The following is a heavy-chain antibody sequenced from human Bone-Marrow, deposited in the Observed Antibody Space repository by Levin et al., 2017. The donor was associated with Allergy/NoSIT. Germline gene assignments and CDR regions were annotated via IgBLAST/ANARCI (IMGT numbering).Heavy chain of an antibody. D-gene: IGHD2-15*01. V-gene: IGHV1-69*13. CDR2: IIPFFGTT. CDR1: GDTFRSFA. J-gene: IGHJ6*02. Sequence: SVKVSCKASGDTFRSFAISWVRQAPGQGLEWMGGIIPFFGTTDYPQKFQGRVTITADESTSTAYMELSSLRSEDTAVYYCARCRRQCSGGACFATGKYYYYDDGMDVWGQGTTVTVSS. CDR3: ARCRRQCSGGACFATGKYYYYDDGMDV.